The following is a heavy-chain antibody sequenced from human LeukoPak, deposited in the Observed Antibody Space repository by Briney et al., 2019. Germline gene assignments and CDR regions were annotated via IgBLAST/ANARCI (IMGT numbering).Heavy chain of an antibody. D-gene: IGHD2-2*01. CDR1: GFTFSSYS. CDR3: ARDPGPATFDP. V-gene: IGHV3-48*01. Sequence: PGGSLRLSCAASGFTFSSYSMNWVRQAPGKGLAWVSYISSSSSTIYYADSVKGRFTISRDNAKNSLYLQMNSLRAEDTAVYYCARDPGPATFDPWGQGTLVTVSS. CDR2: ISSSSSTI. J-gene: IGHJ5*02.